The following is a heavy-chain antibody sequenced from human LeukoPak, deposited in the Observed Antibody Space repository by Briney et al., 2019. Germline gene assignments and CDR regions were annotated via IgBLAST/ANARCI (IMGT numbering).Heavy chain of an antibody. D-gene: IGHD1-26*01. CDR3: AKDTDSGSYYFDY. CDR2: IRYDGSNK. J-gene: IGHJ4*02. CDR1: GFTFSSYG. V-gene: IGHV3-30*02. Sequence: GGSLRLSCAASGFTFSSYGMHWVRQAPGKGLEWVAFIRYDGSNKYYADSVKGRFTISRDSSKNTLYLQMNSLRAEDTAVYYCAKDTDSGSYYFDYWGQGTLVTVSS.